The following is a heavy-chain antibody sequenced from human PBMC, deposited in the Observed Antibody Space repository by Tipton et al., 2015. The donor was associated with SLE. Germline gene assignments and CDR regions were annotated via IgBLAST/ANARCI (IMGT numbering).Heavy chain of an antibody. Sequence: TLSLTCTVSDDSISGYYWSWIRQPPGKGLEWIGYIGHSGSTNYNPSLNRRVTISIDTSKNQFSLKLTSVTAADTAVYYCTRGPYCSFDSCYRGMNVWGQGTTVTVSS. CDR1: DDSISGYY. J-gene: IGHJ6*02. CDR3: TRGPYCSFDSCYRGMNV. CDR2: IGHSGST. D-gene: IGHD2-15*01. V-gene: IGHV4-59*12.